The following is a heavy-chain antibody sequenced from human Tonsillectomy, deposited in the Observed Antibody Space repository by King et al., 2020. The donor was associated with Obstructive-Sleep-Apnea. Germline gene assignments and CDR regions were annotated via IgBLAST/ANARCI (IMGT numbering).Heavy chain of an antibody. CDR2: IESDGSSR. J-gene: IGHJ4*01. V-gene: IGHV3-74*01. Sequence: VQLVESGGGLVQPGGSLRLSCAASGFTFSNYWMHWVRQAPGKGLVWVSRIESDGSSRTYADSVKGRFTISRDNAKNSLYLRMNSLRVEDTAVYYCVRDLDQYSSSCGFWGQGTLVTASS. CDR3: VRDLDQYSSSCGF. D-gene: IGHD6-13*01. CDR1: GFTFSNYW.